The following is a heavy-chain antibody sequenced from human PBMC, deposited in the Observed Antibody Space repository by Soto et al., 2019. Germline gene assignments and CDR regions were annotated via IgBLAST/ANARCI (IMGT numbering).Heavy chain of an antibody. CDR1: GGSTSSSRY. D-gene: IGHD3-9*01. V-gene: IGHV4-39*02. J-gene: IGHJ6*03. Sequence: QLQLQESGPGLVKPSETLSLTCTVSGGSTSSSRYWAWIRQPPGEGLEWIGSIDDSGRTYHNPSLKRRATIYADTSKDEFSLEVNSVTAADTAVYYCARGALYDIVTSYYTNYYMDVWGRGTTVIVSS. CDR3: ARGALYDIVTSYYTNYYMDV. CDR2: IDDSGRT.